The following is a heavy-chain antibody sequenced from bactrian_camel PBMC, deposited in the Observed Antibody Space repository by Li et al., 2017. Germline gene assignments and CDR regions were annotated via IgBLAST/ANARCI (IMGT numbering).Heavy chain of an antibody. CDR2: RGSITGIT. J-gene: IGHJ7*01. Sequence: VQLVESGGGLVQPGGSLTLSCAASGFSLGDFRMNWVRQAPGKGLEWVAGRGSITGITWSSESAKGQFAISVDLAKNKLTLRLNSLITEDTGMYYCVKDSNTGMDFWGGGTQVTVS. V-gene: IGHV3-1*01. CDR1: GFSLGDFR.